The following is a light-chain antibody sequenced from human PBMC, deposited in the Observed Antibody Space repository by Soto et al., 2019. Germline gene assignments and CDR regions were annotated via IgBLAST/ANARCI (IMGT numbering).Light chain of an antibody. Sequence: QSLLTQTPSASGAPGQRVTISCSGSSSNIGSYYVNWYQQLPGTAPKHLIFSDNQRPSGVPDRFSGSKSGASASLAISGLQSEDEADYYCAAWDDSLNGHVVFGGGTKVTV. V-gene: IGLV1-44*01. CDR2: SDN. CDR3: AAWDDSLNGHVV. J-gene: IGLJ2*01. CDR1: SSNIGSYY.